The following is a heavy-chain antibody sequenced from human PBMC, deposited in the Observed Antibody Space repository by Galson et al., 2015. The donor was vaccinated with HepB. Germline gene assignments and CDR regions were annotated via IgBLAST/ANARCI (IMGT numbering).Heavy chain of an antibody. CDR3: AREGKFSGYDSYYFDY. V-gene: IGHV3-30-3*01. J-gene: IGHJ4*02. CDR1: GFTFSSYA. CDR2: ISYDGSNK. D-gene: IGHD5-12*01. Sequence: SLRLSCAASGFTFSSYAMHWVRQAPGKGLEWVAVISYDGSNKYYADSVKGRFTISRDNSKNTLYLQMNSLRAEDTAVYYCAREGKFSGYDSYYFDYWGQGTLVTVSS.